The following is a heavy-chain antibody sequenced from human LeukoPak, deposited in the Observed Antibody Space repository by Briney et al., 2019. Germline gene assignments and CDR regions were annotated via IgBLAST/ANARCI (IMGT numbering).Heavy chain of an antibody. CDR3: VKESHSSGWYYFDY. D-gene: IGHD6-19*01. Sequence: GGSLRLSWAASGFTFNNYAMTWVRQAPGKGLGWVSNLGGTGGRTSYADSVKGRFTISRDNSKNMLYLQMESLRGEDTAIYYCVKESHSSGWYYFDYWGQGALVTVSS. J-gene: IGHJ4*02. CDR2: LGGTGGRT. V-gene: IGHV3-23*01. CDR1: GFTFNNYA.